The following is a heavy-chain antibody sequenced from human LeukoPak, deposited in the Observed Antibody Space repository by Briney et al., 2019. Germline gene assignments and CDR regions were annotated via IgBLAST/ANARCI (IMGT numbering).Heavy chain of an antibody. V-gene: IGHV1-69*05. Sequence: GASVKVSCKASGGTFSSYAISWVRQAPGQGLEWMGGIIPIFGTANYAQKFQGRVTITTDESTSTAYMELGSLRSEDTAVYYCARDLSSIAKWDWFDPWGQGTLVTVSS. D-gene: IGHD6-6*01. J-gene: IGHJ5*02. CDR2: IIPIFGTA. CDR1: GGTFSSYA. CDR3: ARDLSSIAKWDWFDP.